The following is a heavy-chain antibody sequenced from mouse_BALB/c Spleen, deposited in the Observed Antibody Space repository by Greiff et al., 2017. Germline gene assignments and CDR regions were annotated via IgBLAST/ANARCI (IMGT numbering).Heavy chain of an antibody. V-gene: IGHV2-6-7*01. J-gene: IGHJ4*01. CDR1: GFSLTGYG. Sequence: VKLLESGPGLVAPSQSLSITCTVSGFSLTGYGVNWVRQPPGKGLEWLGMIWGDGSTDYNSALKSRLSISKDNSKSQVFLKMNSLQTDDTARYYCASSLLRPRGYAMDYWGQGTSVTVSS. CDR3: ASSLLRPRGYAMDY. CDR2: IWGDGST. D-gene: IGHD1-2*01.